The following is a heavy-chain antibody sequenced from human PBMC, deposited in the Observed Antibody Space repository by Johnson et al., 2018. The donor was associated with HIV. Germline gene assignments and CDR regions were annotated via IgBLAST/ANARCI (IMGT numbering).Heavy chain of an antibody. J-gene: IGHJ3*02. V-gene: IGHV3-30*04. CDR2: ISYDVSNK. Sequence: QVQLVESGGGVVQPGRSLRLSCAASGFTFNSYAMHWVRQAPGKGLEWVAVISYDVSNKYYADSVKGRFTISRDNSKNTLYLQMNSLRAEDTAVYHCARDRIVGADYDAFDIWGQGTMVTVSS. CDR3: ARDRIVGADYDAFDI. D-gene: IGHD1-26*01. CDR1: GFTFNSYA.